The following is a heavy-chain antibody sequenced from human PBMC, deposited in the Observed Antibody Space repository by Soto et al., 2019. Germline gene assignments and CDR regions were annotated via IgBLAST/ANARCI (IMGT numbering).Heavy chain of an antibody. CDR3: AKMVHGGYVSYFDY. D-gene: IGHD5-12*01. Sequence: EVRLLESGGDLVHPGGSLTLSCAASGFTFTSYAMSWVRQAPGKGLEWVSATSGSGDTTYYADSVKGRFTISRDNSKKTLYLQMNSLRAEDTAIYYCAKMVHGGYVSYFDYCGQGTLVTVSS. CDR1: GFTFTSYA. J-gene: IGHJ4*02. CDR2: TSGSGDTT. V-gene: IGHV3-23*01.